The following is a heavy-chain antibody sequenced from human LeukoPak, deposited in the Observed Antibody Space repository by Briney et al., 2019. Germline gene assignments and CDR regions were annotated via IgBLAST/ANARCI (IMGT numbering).Heavy chain of an antibody. V-gene: IGHV4-59*01. D-gene: IGHD6-13*01. CDR3: ATGYSSTWYYFDY. CDR2: IYHSGST. CDR1: GDSISSYY. Sequence: SETLSLTCTVSGDSISSYYWSWIRQPPGKGLEWIGYIYHSGSTNYNPSLKSRVTISADTPKGQFSLKLASVTAADTAVYYCATGYSSTWYYFDYWGQGTLVTVSS. J-gene: IGHJ4*02.